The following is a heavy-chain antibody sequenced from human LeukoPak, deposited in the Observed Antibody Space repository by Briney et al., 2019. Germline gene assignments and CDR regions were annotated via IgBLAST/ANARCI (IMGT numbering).Heavy chain of an antibody. J-gene: IGHJ3*01. V-gene: IGHV5-51*01. CDR3: AGHSFDTVDAFDV. CDR1: GFNFNNYW. Sequence: GESLKISCEASGFNFNNYWVGWVRQMPGKGQEWMGIIYPGDYDTRYSPSFRGHVTISVDKSISTAYLQWRSLRASDTAMYFCAGHSFDTVDAFDVWGQGTIVTVSA. D-gene: IGHD2-2*02. CDR2: IYPGDYDT.